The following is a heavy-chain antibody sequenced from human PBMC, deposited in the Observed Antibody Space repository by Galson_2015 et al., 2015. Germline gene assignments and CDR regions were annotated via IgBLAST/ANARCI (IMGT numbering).Heavy chain of an antibody. CDR3: ARVLMVRGVTPLNYGMDV. J-gene: IGHJ6*02. V-gene: IGHV3-30-3*01. Sequence: SLRLSCAASGFTFSSYAMHWVRQAPGKGLEWVAVISYDGSNKYYADSVKGRFTISRDNSKNTLYLQMNSLRAEDTAVYYCARVLMVRGVTPLNYGMDVWGQGTTDTVSS. D-gene: IGHD3-10*01. CDR2: ISYDGSNK. CDR1: GFTFSSYA.